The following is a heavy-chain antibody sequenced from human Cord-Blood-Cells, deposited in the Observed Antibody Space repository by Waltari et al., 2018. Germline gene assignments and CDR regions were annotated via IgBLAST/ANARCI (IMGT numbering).Heavy chain of an antibody. CDR2: IYYSGST. J-gene: IGHJ3*02. CDR3: ARHNGGGDAFDI. Sequence: QLQLQESGPGLVKPSETLSLPCPVSGGPISTSRYYWGWIRQPPGKGLEWIGSIYYSGSTYYNPSLKSRVTISVDTSKNQFSLKLSSVTAADTAVYYCARHNGGGDAFDIWGQGTMVTVSS. D-gene: IGHD3-16*01. CDR1: GGPISTSRYY. V-gene: IGHV4-39*01.